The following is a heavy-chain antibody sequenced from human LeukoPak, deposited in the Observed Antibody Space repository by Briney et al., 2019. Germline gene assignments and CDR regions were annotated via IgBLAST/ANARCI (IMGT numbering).Heavy chain of an antibody. J-gene: IGHJ6*02. CDR1: GFTFSSHG. V-gene: IGHV3-30*03. Sequence: AGGSLRLSCAASGFTFSSHGMHWVRQAPGKGLEWVAVISYDGSNKYYADSVKGRFTISRDNSKNTLYLQMNSLRAEDTAVYYCATQDYYYYGMDVWGQGTTVTVSS. CDR3: ATQDYYYYGMDV. CDR2: ISYDGSNK.